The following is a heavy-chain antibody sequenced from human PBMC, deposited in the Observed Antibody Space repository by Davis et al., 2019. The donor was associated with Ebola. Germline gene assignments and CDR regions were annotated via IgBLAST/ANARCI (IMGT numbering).Heavy chain of an antibody. V-gene: IGHV3-23*01. CDR3: ARWSQWRRNFDY. J-gene: IGHJ4*02. CDR2: ISGSGGST. D-gene: IGHD6-19*01. CDR1: GFTFSSYG. Sequence: GESLKISCAASGFTFSSYGMHWVRQAPGKGLEWVSAISGSGGSTYYADSVKGRFTISRDNSKNTLYLQMNSLRAEDTAVYYCARWSQWRRNFDYWGQGTLVTVSS.